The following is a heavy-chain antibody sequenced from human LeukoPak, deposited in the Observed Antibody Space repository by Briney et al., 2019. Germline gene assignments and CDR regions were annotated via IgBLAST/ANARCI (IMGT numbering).Heavy chain of an antibody. CDR1: GGSISSGGYY. CDR3: ARGYSSSWYSSTAYNWFDP. V-gene: IGHV4-31*03. D-gene: IGHD6-13*01. CDR2: IYYSGST. Sequence: SETLSLTCTVSGGSISSGGYYWSWIRQHPGKGLEWIGYIYYSGSTYYNPSLKSRVTISVDTSKNQFSLKLSSVTAADTAVYYCARGYSSSWYSSTAYNWFDPWGQGTLVTVPS. J-gene: IGHJ5*02.